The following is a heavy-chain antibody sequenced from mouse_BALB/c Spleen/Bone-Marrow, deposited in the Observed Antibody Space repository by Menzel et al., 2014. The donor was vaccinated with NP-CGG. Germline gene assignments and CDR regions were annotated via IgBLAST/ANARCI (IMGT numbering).Heavy chain of an antibody. Sequence: VQLQQSGPELVKPGASVKMSCKASGYTFTSYVMHWVKQKPGQGLEWIGYINPYNDGTKYNEKFKGKVTLTSDKSSSTAYMELSSLTSEDSAVYYCTLYLFAYWGQGTLVTVSA. CDR1: GYTFTSYV. V-gene: IGHV1-14*01. CDR3: TLYLFAY. D-gene: IGHD1-3*01. CDR2: INPYNDGT. J-gene: IGHJ3*01.